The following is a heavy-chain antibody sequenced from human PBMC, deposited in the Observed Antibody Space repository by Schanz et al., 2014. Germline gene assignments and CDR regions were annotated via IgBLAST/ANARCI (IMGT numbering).Heavy chain of an antibody. CDR1: GFTFSRYA. CDR2: YSDSGYKT. V-gene: IGHV3-23*01. Sequence: PGGSLILSSASSGFTFSRYAMSWVRHAPWKGLEWVATYSDSGYKTYYADSVKVRFTISRDNANNSLFLQMNCMRAEDTAVYYCARASIVVVVRRYSLDRRSSEPIKDV. CDR3: ARASIVVVVRRYSLDRRSSEPIKDV. D-gene: IGHD2-15*01. J-gene: IGHJ6*01.